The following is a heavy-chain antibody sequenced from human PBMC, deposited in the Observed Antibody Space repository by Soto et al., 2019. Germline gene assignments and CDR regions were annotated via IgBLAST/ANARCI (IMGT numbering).Heavy chain of an antibody. D-gene: IGHD1-1*01. V-gene: IGHV1-18*01. CDR1: GYTFTSYG. J-gene: IGHJ4*02. Sequence: QVHLVQSGAEVKKPGASVKVSCKCSGYTFTSYGITWVRQAPGQGLEWMGWISAHNGNTDYAQKVQGRVTVTRDTSTSTAYMELTILRSDDTAVYYCARGRYGDYWGQGALVTVSS. CDR2: ISAHNGNT. CDR3: ARGRYGDY.